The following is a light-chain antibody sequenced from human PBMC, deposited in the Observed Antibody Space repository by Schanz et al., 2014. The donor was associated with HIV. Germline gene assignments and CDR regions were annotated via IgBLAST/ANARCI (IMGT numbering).Light chain of an antibody. CDR2: EVN. CDR3: AAWDGSLKVWV. V-gene: IGLV2-8*01. CDR1: SSDVGGYNY. J-gene: IGLJ3*02. Sequence: QSVLTQPPSASGSPGQSVTISCTGTSSDVGGYNYVSWYQQHPGKAPKLLIYEVNKRPSGVPDRFSGSKSGNTASLTVSGLQAEDEADYYCAAWDGSLKVWVFGGGTKLTVL.